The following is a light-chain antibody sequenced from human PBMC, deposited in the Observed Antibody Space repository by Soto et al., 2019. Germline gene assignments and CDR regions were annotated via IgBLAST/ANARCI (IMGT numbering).Light chain of an antibody. CDR2: GTS. Sequence: EIVLTQSPGTLSLSPGERATLSCRASQSVSSSYLAWYQQKPGQAPRLLIYGTSTRATGIPDRFSGSGSGTDFTLTISRLEPEDFAVYYCQQYGNSLITFGQGTRLEIK. V-gene: IGKV3-20*01. CDR3: QQYGNSLIT. J-gene: IGKJ5*01. CDR1: QSVSSSY.